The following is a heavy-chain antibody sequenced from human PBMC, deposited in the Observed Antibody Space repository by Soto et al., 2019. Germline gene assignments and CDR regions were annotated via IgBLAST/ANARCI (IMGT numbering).Heavy chain of an antibody. J-gene: IGHJ6*03. V-gene: IGHV3-33*01. D-gene: IGHD2-2*01. CDR2: IWYDGSNK. CDR3: ARRYCSSTSCPMPYMDV. CDR1: GFTFSSYG. Sequence: PGGSLRLSCAASGFTFSSYGMHWVRQAPGKGLEWVAVIWYDGSNKYYADSVKGRFTISRDNSKNTLYLQMNSLRAEDTAVYYCARRYCSSTSCPMPYMDVWGKGTTVTVSS.